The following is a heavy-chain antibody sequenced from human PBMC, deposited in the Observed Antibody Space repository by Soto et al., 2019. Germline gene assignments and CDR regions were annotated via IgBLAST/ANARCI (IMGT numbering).Heavy chain of an antibody. J-gene: IGHJ4*02. Sequence: PGGSLRLSCAASGFTFSNYAMHWVRQAPGKGLEWVAVLSYDGGNKYYADSVKGRFAISRDNSKNTLYLQMNSLRAEDTAVYYCARAKGITGTSTLLIDSWGQGTLVTVSS. V-gene: IGHV3-30*09. D-gene: IGHD1-20*01. CDR1: GFTFSNYA. CDR3: ARAKGITGTSTLLIDS. CDR2: LSYDGGNK.